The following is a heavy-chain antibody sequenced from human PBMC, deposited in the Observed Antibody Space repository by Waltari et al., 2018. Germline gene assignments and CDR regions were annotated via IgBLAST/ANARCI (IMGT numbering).Heavy chain of an antibody. D-gene: IGHD6-13*01. CDR1: GGSISSSSYY. CDR2: IYYSGST. J-gene: IGHJ4*02. CDR3: ARHGSYSSTWYVGHY. Sequence: QLQLQESGPGLVKPSETLSLTCTVSGGSISSSSYYWGWIPQPPGKGLDWIGSIYYSGSTYYNPSRKSRVTISVDTSKNQFSLKLSSVTAADTAVYYCARHGSYSSTWYVGHYWGQGTLVTVSS. V-gene: IGHV4-39*01.